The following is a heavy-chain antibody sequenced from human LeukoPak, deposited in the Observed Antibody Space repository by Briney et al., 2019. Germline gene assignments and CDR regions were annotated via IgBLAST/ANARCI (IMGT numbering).Heavy chain of an antibody. CDR3: AKDLEDYYDSSGYEPVLFDI. V-gene: IGHV3-23*01. J-gene: IGHJ3*02. D-gene: IGHD3-22*01. CDR1: GFTFSSYA. Sequence: GGSLRLSCAASGFTFSSYAMSWVRQAPGKGLEWVSAISGSGGSTYCADSEKGRFTISRDNSKNTLYLQMNSLRAEDTAVYYCAKDLEDYYDSSGYEPVLFDIWGQGTMVTVSS. CDR2: ISGSGGST.